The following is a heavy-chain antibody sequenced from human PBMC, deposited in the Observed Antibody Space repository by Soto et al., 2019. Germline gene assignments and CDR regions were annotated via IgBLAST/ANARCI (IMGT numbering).Heavy chain of an antibody. Sequence: PGGSLRLSCAASGFTFSGYSMNWVRQAPGKGLEWVSSISSSSSYIYYADSVKGRFTISRDNAKNSLYLQMNSLRAEDTAVYYCARDSYDFWSGYYGGFDPWGQGTLVTVSS. V-gene: IGHV3-21*01. J-gene: IGHJ5*02. D-gene: IGHD3-3*01. CDR3: ARDSYDFWSGYYGGFDP. CDR1: GFTFSGYS. CDR2: ISSSSSYI.